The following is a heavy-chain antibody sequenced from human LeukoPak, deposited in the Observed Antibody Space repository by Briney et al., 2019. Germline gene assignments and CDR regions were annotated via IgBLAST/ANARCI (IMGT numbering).Heavy chain of an antibody. CDR1: GDSVSSSIAT. Sequence: SQTLSLTCAISGDSVSSSIATWDSIRLSPSGGLECLGRTYFRSRWLDDYAPSLRSRIIISPDTSRNQCSLLVNSVSPEDTAVYYCARRGDGNYYFDYWGQGILVTVSS. V-gene: IGHV6-1*01. J-gene: IGHJ4*02. D-gene: IGHD3-16*01. CDR3: ARRGDGNYYFDY. CDR2: TYFRSRWLD.